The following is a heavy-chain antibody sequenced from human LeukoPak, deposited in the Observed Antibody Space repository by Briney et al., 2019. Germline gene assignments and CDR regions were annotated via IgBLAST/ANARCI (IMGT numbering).Heavy chain of an antibody. J-gene: IGHJ4*02. CDR2: ISSSSSTI. V-gene: IGHV3-48*04. CDR1: GFTFSSYS. CDR3: ARGRMTTVNY. D-gene: IGHD4-17*01. Sequence: GGSLRLSCAASGFTFSSYSMNWVRQAPGKGLEWVSYISSSSSTIYYADSVKGRFTFSRDNAKNSLNLQMNSLRAEDTAVYYCARGRMTTVNYWGQGTLVTVSS.